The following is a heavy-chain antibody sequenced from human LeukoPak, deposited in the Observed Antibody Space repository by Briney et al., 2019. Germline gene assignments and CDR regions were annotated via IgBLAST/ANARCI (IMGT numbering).Heavy chain of an antibody. CDR2: ISYDGSNK. CDR3: AKDQYCSSTSCYTEGDYYYYGMDV. V-gene: IGHV3-30*18. J-gene: IGHJ6*02. CDR1: GFTFSSYG. D-gene: IGHD2-2*02. Sequence: GGSLRLSCAASGFTFSSYGMHWVRQAPGKGLEWVAVISYDGSNKYYADSVKGRFTISRDNSKNTLYLQMNSLRAEDTAVYYCAKDQYCSSTSCYTEGDYYYYGMDVWGQGTTVTVSS.